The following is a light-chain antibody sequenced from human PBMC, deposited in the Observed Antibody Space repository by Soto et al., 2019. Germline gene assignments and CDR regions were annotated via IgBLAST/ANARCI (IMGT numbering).Light chain of an antibody. V-gene: IGKV1-17*03. Sequence: IQMTQSPPAMCASVGQRVTITLRASQGISKSLAWFQQKPGKVPKRLLYGASSLQSGVPSRFSGSGSGTEFTLTISSLQPEDFAVYYCQQRNNRPVTFGQGARLEI. J-gene: IGKJ5*01. CDR1: QGISKS. CDR2: GAS. CDR3: QQRNNRPVT.